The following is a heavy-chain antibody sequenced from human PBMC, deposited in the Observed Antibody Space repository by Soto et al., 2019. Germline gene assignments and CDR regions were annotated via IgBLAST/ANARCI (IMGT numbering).Heavy chain of an antibody. V-gene: IGHV1-18*04. D-gene: IGHD6-19*01. CDR2: ISAYNGNT. CDR3: ARDSVAVAGKGYDYGMDV. Sequence: QVQLVQSGAEVKKPGASVKVSCKASGYTFTSYGISWVRQAPGQGLEWMGWISAYNGNTNYAQKLQGRVTMTTDTSTSTAYMELRSLGSDDPAVYYCARDSVAVAGKGYDYGMDVWGQGTTVTVSS. CDR1: GYTFTSYG. J-gene: IGHJ6*02.